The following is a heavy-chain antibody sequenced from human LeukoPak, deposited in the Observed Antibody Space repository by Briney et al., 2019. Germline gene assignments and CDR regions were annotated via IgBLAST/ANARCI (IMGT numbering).Heavy chain of an antibody. CDR2: TSGSGGTT. CDR1: GVTFSSYA. D-gene: IGHD4-23*01. Sequence: GGSLRLSCAASGVTFSSYAMSWVRQAPGKGLEWVSVTSGSGGTTYYADSVKGRFTISRDNAKNSLYLQMNSLRAEDTAVYYCARDLTVAYRPNDYWGQGTLVTVSS. J-gene: IGHJ4*02. V-gene: IGHV3-23*01. CDR3: ARDLTVAYRPNDY.